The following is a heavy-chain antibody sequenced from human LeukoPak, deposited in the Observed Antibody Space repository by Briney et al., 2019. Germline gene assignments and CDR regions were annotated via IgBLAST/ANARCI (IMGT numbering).Heavy chain of an antibody. V-gene: IGHV1-2*02. J-gene: IGHJ4*02. D-gene: IGHD3-9*01. CDR3: ARDHFLVYDILTGYYGD. CDR1: GYTFTGYY. Sequence: ASVKVSCKASGYTFTGYYMHWVRQAPGQGLEWMGWINPNSGGTNYAQKFQGRVTMTRDTSISTAYMELSRLRSDDTAVYYCARDHFLVYDILTGYYGDWGQGTLVTVSS. CDR2: INPNSGGT.